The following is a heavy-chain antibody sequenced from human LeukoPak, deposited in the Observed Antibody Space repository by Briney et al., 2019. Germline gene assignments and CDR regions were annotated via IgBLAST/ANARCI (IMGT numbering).Heavy chain of an antibody. Sequence: GGSLRLSCAASGFTFSSYAMHWVRQAPGKGLEWVAVISYDGSNKYYADSVKGRFTISRDNSKNTLYLQMNSLRAEDTAVYYCARGMGATNPNDAFDIWGQGTMVTVSS. CDR3: ARGMGATNPNDAFDI. J-gene: IGHJ3*02. D-gene: IGHD1-26*01. CDR1: GFTFSSYA. CDR2: ISYDGSNK. V-gene: IGHV3-30*04.